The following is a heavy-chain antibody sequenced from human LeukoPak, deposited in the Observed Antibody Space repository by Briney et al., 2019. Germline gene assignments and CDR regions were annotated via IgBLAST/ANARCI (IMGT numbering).Heavy chain of an antibody. CDR1: GGSISSYY. J-gene: IGHJ3*02. Sequence: SETLSLTCTVSGGSISSYYWSWIRQPPGKGLEWIGYIYYSGSTNYNPSLKSQVTVLVDTSKNQFSLKLSSVTAADTAVYYCARVYYDSSGYRYDAFDIWGQGTMVTVSS. D-gene: IGHD3-22*01. V-gene: IGHV4-59*01. CDR3: ARVYYDSSGYRYDAFDI. CDR2: IYYSGST.